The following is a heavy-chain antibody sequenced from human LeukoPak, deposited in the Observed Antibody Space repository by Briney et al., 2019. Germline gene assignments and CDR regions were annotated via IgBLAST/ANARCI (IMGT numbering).Heavy chain of an antibody. CDR1: GGSISSGGYY. V-gene: IGHV4-30-2*01. D-gene: IGHD6-6*01. Sequence: PSETLSLTCTVSGGSISSGGYYWSWIRQPPGKGLEWTGYIYHSGSTYYNPALKSRVTISVDRSKNQFSLKLSSVTAADTAVYYCARKYSSSVDVWGKGTTVTVSS. CDR2: IYHSGST. J-gene: IGHJ6*04. CDR3: ARKYSSSVDV.